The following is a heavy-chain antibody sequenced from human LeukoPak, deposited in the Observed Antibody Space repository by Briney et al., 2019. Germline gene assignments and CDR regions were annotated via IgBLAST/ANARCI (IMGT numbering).Heavy chain of an antibody. J-gene: IGHJ4*02. D-gene: IGHD6-19*01. CDR2: IHTSGST. Sequence: SETLSLTYTVSGGSISTYYWSWIRQSAGKGLEWIGRIHTSGSTDYNPSLRSRVTMSVDTSKTHFSLKVTSVTAADTGVYYCARAPEFSSGWLLDYWGQGSLVTVSS. V-gene: IGHV4-4*07. CDR3: ARAPEFSSGWLLDY. CDR1: GGSISTYY.